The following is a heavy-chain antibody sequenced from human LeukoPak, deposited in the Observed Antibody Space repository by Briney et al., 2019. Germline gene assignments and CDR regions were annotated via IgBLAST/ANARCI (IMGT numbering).Heavy chain of an antibody. D-gene: IGHD3-22*01. CDR1: GGSISSSSYY. V-gene: IGHV4-39*01. CDR3: ARHYYDSSGSPFLNWFDH. CDR2: IYYSGST. J-gene: IGHJ5*02. Sequence: PSETLSLTCTVSGGSISSSSYYWGWVRQPPGRGREWVGSIYYSGSTYYNTSLKRRVNISVDTSKNQFSLKLSSVTAADTAVYYCARHYYDSSGSPFLNWFDHWGQGTLVTVSS.